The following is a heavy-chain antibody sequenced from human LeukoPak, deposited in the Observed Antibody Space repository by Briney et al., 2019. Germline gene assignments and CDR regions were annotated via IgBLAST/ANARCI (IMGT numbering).Heavy chain of an antibody. CDR2: IWYDGSNK. D-gene: IGHD3-10*01. Sequence: PGRSLRLSCAASGFTFSSYGMHWVRQAPGKGLEWVAVIWYDGSNKYYADSVKGRFTISRDNSKNTLYLQMNSLRAEDTAVYYCAKDYGSGTYYRFDYWGQGTLVTVSS. V-gene: IGHV3-33*06. J-gene: IGHJ4*02. CDR3: AKDYGSGTYYRFDY. CDR1: GFTFSSYG.